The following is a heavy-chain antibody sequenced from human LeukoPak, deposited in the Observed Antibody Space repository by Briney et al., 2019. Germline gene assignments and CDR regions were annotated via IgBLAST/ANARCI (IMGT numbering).Heavy chain of an antibody. V-gene: IGHV1-18*01. J-gene: IGHJ5*02. Sequence: ASVKVSCKASGYTFTSYGISWVRQAPGQGLEWMGWISAYNGNTDYAQKLQGRVTMTTDTSTSTAYMELRSLRSDDTAVYYCARESIAAAVRWFDPWGQGTLVTVSS. D-gene: IGHD6-13*01. CDR3: ARESIAAAVRWFDP. CDR2: ISAYNGNT. CDR1: GYTFTSYG.